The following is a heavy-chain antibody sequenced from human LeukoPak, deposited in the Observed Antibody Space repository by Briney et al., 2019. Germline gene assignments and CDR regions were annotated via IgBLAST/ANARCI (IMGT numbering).Heavy chain of an antibody. Sequence: GGSLRLSCAASGFTFSSYAMSWVRQAPGKGLEWVSAISGSGGSTYYADSVKGRFTISRDNSKHTLYLQMNSLRAEDTAVYYCAKYRIRYVDWLFHYFDYWGQGTLVTVSS. J-gene: IGHJ4*02. V-gene: IGHV3-23*01. CDR3: AKYRIRYVDWLFHYFDY. CDR2: ISGSGGST. D-gene: IGHD3-9*01. CDR1: GFTFSSYA.